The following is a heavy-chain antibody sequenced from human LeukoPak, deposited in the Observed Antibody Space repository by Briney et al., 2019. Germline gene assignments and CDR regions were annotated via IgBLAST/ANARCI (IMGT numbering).Heavy chain of an antibody. CDR2: ITGSGGST. J-gene: IGHJ4*02. CDR1: GFTFSSYA. V-gene: IGHV3-23*01. Sequence: GGSLRLSCAASGFTFSSYAMSWVRQAPGKGLEWVSAITGSGGSTYYADSVKGRFTISRDNCKNTLYLQMNSLRAEDTAVYYCAKDLSRRYYDVYYFDYWGQGTLVTVSS. D-gene: IGHD3-16*01. CDR3: AKDLSRRYYDVYYFDY.